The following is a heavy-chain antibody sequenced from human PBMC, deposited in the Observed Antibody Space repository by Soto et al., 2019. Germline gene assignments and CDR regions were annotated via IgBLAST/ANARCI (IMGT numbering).Heavy chain of an antibody. CDR1: GIIFSDYE. CDR3: ARGPYRNTYNWFDS. D-gene: IGHD5-12*01. V-gene: IGHV3-48*03. CDR2: ISGSGLTI. J-gene: IGHJ5*02. Sequence: PGGSLRLSCAASGIIFSDYEINWVRQAPGKGLEWVSYISGSGLTIYYADSVKGRFTISRDNAKNSLYLQMKSLGVEDTAVYYCARGPYRNTYNWFDSWGQGTLVTVSS.